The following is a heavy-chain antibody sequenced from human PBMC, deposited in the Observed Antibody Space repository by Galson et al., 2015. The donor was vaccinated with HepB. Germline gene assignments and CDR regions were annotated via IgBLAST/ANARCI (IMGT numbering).Heavy chain of an antibody. CDR1: GFTFSSYS. CDR2: ISSSSSYI. CDR3: AREMATIGNGY. Sequence: SLRLSCAASGFTFSSYSMNWVRQAPGKGLEWVSSISSSSSYIYYADSVKGRFTISGDNAKNSLYLQMNSLRAEDTAVYYCAREMATIGNGYWGQGTLVTVSS. D-gene: IGHD5-24*01. V-gene: IGHV3-21*01. J-gene: IGHJ4*02.